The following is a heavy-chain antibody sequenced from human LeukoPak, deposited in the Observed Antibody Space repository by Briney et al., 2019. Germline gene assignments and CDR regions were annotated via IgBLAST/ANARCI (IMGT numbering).Heavy chain of an antibody. CDR3: ARGPYFTNHYDSSGYAYYFDS. V-gene: IGHV4-59*01. J-gene: IGHJ4*02. D-gene: IGHD3-22*01. Sequence: SETLSLTCTVSGGYISSYYWSWIRQPPGKGLEWIGYIYYSGSSAYNPSLKSRVTISVDTSTKQFSRRLKSVTAADTAIYYCARGPYFTNHYDSSGYAYYFDSWGQGTLVTVSS. CDR2: IYYSGSS. CDR1: GGYISSYY.